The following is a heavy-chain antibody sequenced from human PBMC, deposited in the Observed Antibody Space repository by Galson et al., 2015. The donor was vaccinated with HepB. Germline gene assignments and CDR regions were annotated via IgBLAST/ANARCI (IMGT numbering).Heavy chain of an antibody. D-gene: IGHD5-18*01. CDR3: AREGGYSYGIDYYYYGMDV. CDR1: GYTFTSYY. Sequence: SVKVSCKASGYTFTSYYMHWVRQAPGQGLEWMGIINPSGGSTSYAQKFQGRVTMTRDTSTGTVYMELSSLRSEDTAVYYCAREGGYSYGIDYYYYGMDVWGQGTTVTVSS. V-gene: IGHV1-46*01. CDR2: INPSGGST. J-gene: IGHJ6*02.